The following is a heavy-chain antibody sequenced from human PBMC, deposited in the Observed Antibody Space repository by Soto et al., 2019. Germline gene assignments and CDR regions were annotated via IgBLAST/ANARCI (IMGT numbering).Heavy chain of an antibody. CDR2: ISTSGATR. Sequence: EVQLVESGGGLVQPGGSLRLSCVASGFTFSTDSMNWVRQAPGKGLEWVAHISTSGATRYYADSVKGRFTISRDNAKTLLYLQMESLRKEDTAVYYCARFFGSGFDYWGQGPLVTVSS. V-gene: IGHV3-48*02. D-gene: IGHD6-19*01. J-gene: IGHJ4*02. CDR1: GFTFSTDS. CDR3: ARFFGSGFDY.